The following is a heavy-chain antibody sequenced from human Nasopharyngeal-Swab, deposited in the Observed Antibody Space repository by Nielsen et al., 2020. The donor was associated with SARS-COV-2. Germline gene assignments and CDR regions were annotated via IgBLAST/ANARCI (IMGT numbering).Heavy chain of an antibody. V-gene: IGHV3-7*01. D-gene: IGHD6-13*01. J-gene: IGHJ4*02. Sequence: GESLKISCAASGFTFSKFYMSWVRQAAGKGLEWVANIKQDGSESYYVDSVKGRFTISRDDANNSLYLQMNSLRAGDTGVYYCARGGSSFPFDYWGPGTLVTVSS. CDR1: GFTFSKFY. CDR2: IKQDGSES. CDR3: ARGGSSFPFDY.